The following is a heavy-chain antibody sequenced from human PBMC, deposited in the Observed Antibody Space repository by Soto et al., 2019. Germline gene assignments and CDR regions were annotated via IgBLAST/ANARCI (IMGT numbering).Heavy chain of an antibody. CDR2: IYFSGST. Sequence: ASGSLSLSCTASGGIISSSYRSWIRQPPGKGLEWIGYIYFSGSTNYYPALKKRGSITVGATKNQIALMQISVTTADTAVFYFSGSDGCATLSVHVYWGQGTLVTVSS. D-gene: IGHD2-21*01. J-gene: IGHJ4*02. CDR1: GGIISSSY. V-gene: IGHV4-59*01. CDR3: SGSDGCATLSVHVY.